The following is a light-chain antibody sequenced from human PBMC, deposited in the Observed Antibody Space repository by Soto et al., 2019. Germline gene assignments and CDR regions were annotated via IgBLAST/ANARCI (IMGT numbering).Light chain of an antibody. Sequence: DIQMTQSPSSLSGSVGDRVTITCRASQTISSCLAWYQQKPGKAPKLLIYKASTLKSGVPSRFSGSGSGTEFTLTISSLQPDDFATYYCQHYYSYSEAFGQGTKVELK. CDR3: QHYYSYSEA. V-gene: IGKV1-5*03. CDR1: QTISSC. CDR2: KAS. J-gene: IGKJ1*01.